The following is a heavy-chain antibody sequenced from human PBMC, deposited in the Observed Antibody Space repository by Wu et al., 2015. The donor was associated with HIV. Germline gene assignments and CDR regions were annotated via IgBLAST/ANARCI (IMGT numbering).Heavy chain of an antibody. CDR1: GYTFNAYY. J-gene: IGHJ4*02. D-gene: IGHD5-24*01. CDR3: AERLRE. V-gene: IGHV1-2*02. Sequence: QVQLVQSGAEVKKPGASVKVSCKASGYTFNAYYVHWVRQAPGQGLEWLGWIQPNSGGTRYAQTFRDRLTMTGDLSISTIYMELSRLKFDDTAVYYCAERLREWGQGSLIAVSS. CDR2: IQPNSGGT.